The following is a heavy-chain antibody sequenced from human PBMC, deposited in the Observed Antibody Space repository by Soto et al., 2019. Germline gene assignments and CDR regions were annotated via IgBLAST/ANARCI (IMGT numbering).Heavy chain of an antibody. D-gene: IGHD4-17*01. CDR1: GFTFSSFG. Sequence: ESGGGVVQPGRSLRISCAVSGFTFSSFGMHWVRQAPGKGLEWVAVISDDGSSKHYADSLKGRFTISRDNSNNTLYLQIDSLGPEDTAVYYCAKDRWGDFGDLNLPGYWGQGTLVTVSS. J-gene: IGHJ4*02. CDR3: AKDRWGDFGDLNLPGY. V-gene: IGHV3-30*18. CDR2: ISDDGSSK.